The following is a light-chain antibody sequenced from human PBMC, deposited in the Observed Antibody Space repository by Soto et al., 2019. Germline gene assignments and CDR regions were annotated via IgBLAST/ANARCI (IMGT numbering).Light chain of an antibody. V-gene: IGKV3-11*01. CDR3: QQRSNWLT. CDR1: QTISSY. Sequence: EIALTQSPATLYLSPGERATLSCRASQTISSYLAWYQQQPGQPPRRLIYDASNRATGTPARFSDSGSGTYFPLTISSLEPEEFAIDYCQQRSNWLTLGGGTKVYIK. CDR2: DAS. J-gene: IGKJ4*01.